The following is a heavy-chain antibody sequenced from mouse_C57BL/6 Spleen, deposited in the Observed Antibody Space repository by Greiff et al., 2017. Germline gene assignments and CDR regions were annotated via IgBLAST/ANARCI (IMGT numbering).Heavy chain of an antibody. Sequence: EVQLVESGEGLVKPGGSLKLSCAASGFTFSSYAMSWVRQTPEKRLEWVAYISSGGDYIYYADTVKGRFTISRDNARNTLYLQMSSIKSEDTAMYYCTRDPPPEDYAMDYWGQGTSVTVSS. CDR3: TRDPPPEDYAMDY. J-gene: IGHJ4*01. CDR2: ISSGGDYI. CDR1: GFTFSSYA. V-gene: IGHV5-9-1*02.